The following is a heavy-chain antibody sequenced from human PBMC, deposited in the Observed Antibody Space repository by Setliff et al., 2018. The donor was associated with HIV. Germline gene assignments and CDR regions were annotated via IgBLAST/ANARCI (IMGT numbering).Heavy chain of an antibody. J-gene: IGHJ3*02. CDR3: ASSRGRTGAFDI. Sequence: ASVKVSCKASGYTFTSYYMHWVRQAPGQGLEWMGIINPSGGSTSYAQRFQGRVTMTRDTSTSTVYMELSSLRSEDTAVYYCASSRGRTGAFDIWGQGTMVTVSS. V-gene: IGHV1-46*01. D-gene: IGHD1-1*01. CDR1: GYTFTSYY. CDR2: INPSGGST.